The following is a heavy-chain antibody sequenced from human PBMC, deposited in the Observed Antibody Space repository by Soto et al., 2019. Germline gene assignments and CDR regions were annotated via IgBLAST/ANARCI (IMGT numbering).Heavy chain of an antibody. CDR3: ARGVVSTGYFDY. J-gene: IGHJ4*02. Sequence: EVQLAESGGGLVQPGGSLRLSFAASGFTFSDTYRDWVRKAPGKGLEWVGRSRDKVHSHTTEYAASVKGRFTISRGDSENSLYLQMNSLKTEDTAVYYCARGVVSTGYFDYWGQGTLVTVSS. CDR2: SRDKVHSHTT. CDR1: GFTFSDTY. D-gene: IGHD5-12*01. V-gene: IGHV3-72*01.